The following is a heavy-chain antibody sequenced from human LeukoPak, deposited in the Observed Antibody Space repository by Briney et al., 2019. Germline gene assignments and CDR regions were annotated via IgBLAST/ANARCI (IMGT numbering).Heavy chain of an antibody. CDR2: IYDSGST. D-gene: IGHD3-10*01. J-gene: IGHJ6*02. CDR3: ARDEPMVRGLDV. V-gene: IGHV4-59*01. CDR1: GGSFSRYY. Sequence: PSETLSLTCTVSGGSFSRYYWTWIRQPPGKGLEWIGYIYDSGSTNYNPSLKSRVTISLDTSKKQFSLKLSSVTAADTAVYYCARDEPMVRGLDVWGQGTTVTVSS.